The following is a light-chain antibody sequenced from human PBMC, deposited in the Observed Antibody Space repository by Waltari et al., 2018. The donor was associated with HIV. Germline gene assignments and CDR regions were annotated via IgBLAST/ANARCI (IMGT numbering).Light chain of an antibody. V-gene: IGLV1-44*01. Sequence: QSVLTQPPSASGTPGQRVTISFSGSRSNIAINAGHWYQQFPGTAPNLRIHSNNQRPSGVPDRCSGSKSGTSASLAISGLQSEDEADYYCAAWDDSLNGLVFGTGTKVTVL. J-gene: IGLJ1*01. CDR1: RSNIAINA. CDR3: AAWDDSLNGLV. CDR2: SNN.